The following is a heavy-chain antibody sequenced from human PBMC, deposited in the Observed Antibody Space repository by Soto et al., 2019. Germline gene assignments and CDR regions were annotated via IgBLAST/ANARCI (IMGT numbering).Heavy chain of an antibody. CDR3: ARSWGGTFDY. D-gene: IGHD2-21*01. V-gene: IGHV4-59*01. CDR1: GGSISSYY. CDR2: IYYSGST. J-gene: IGHJ4*02. Sequence: PSETLSLTCTVSGGSISSYYWSWIRQPPGKGLEWIGYIYYSGSTNYNPSLKSRVTISVDTSKNQFSLKLSSVTAADTAVYYCARSWGGTFDYGVQGTLVTDSS.